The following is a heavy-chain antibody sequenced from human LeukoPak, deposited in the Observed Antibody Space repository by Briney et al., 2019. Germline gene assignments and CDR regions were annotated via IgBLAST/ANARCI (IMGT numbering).Heavy chain of an antibody. V-gene: IGHV4-39*07. CDR2: IYYSGST. CDR1: GGSISSSSYY. CDR3: ARVAAAGTKFDY. Sequence: KPSETLSLTCTVSGGSISSSSYYWGWIRQPPGKGLEWIGSIYYSGSTYYNPSLKSRVTISVDTSKNQFSLKLSSVTAADTAVYYCARVAAAGTKFDYWGQGTLVTVSS. J-gene: IGHJ4*02. D-gene: IGHD6-13*01.